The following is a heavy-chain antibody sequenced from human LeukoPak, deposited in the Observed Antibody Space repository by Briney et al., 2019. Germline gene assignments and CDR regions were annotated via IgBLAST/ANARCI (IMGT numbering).Heavy chain of an antibody. CDR3: ASGGYGDILTGLVFDY. CDR1: GDRFTSYG. Sequence: ASVTVSCKASGDRFTSYGISWVRQAPGQGLEWMGWISAYNGNTNYAQKLQGRVTMTTDTSTSTAYMELRSVRSDATVVYYCASGGYGDILTGLVFDYWGQGTLVTVSS. V-gene: IGHV1-18*01. D-gene: IGHD3-9*01. CDR2: ISAYNGNT. J-gene: IGHJ4*02.